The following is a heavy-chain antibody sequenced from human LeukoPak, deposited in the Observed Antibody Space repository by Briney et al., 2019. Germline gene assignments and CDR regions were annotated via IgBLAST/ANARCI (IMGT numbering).Heavy chain of an antibody. CDR1: GFTFSSYS. CDR3: AKEPPYCGGDCFFLLDY. Sequence: TGGSLRLSCAASGFTFSSYSMGWVRQASGKGLEWVSGISAGGATYYADSVKGRFTISRDNSRNTLFLQLNSLSADDTVIYYCAKEPPYCGGDCFFLLDYWGRGTLVTVSS. D-gene: IGHD2-21*02. J-gene: IGHJ4*02. V-gene: IGHV3-23*01. CDR2: ISAGGAT.